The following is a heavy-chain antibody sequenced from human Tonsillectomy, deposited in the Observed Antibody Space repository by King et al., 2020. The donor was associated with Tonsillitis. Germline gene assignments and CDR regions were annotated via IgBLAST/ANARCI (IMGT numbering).Heavy chain of an antibody. CDR1: GGSFSDYY. CDR2: TNHSGST. D-gene: IGHD3-10*01. J-gene: IGHJ5*02. CDR3: ASISEGHYHGPWAHNGSSCFDP. V-gene: IGHV4-34*01. Sequence: VQLQQWGAGLLKPSETLSLTCAVYGGSFSDYYWSWIRQAPGKGLEWIGETNHSGSTNYNPSLKSRVTISVDTSKNQFSLKVSSVTAADTAVYYCASISEGHYHGPWAHNGSSCFDPCGQGTLVTVSS.